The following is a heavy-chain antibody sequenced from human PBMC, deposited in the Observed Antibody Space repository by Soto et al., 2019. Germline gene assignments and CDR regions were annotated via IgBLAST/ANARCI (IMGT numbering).Heavy chain of an antibody. Sequence: PGGSLSLSCAASGFTFSSYDMHWVRQATGKGLEWVSPIGTAGDTYYPGSVKGRFTISRENAKNSLYLQMNSLRAGDTAVYYCARGSSSWYGYYYYGMDVWGQGTTVTVSS. CDR1: GFTFSSYD. CDR3: ARGSSSWYGYYYYGMDV. J-gene: IGHJ6*02. D-gene: IGHD6-13*01. V-gene: IGHV3-13*01. CDR2: IGTAGDT.